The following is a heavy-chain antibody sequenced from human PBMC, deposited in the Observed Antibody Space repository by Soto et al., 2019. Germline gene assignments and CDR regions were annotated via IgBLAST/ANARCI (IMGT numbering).Heavy chain of an antibody. V-gene: IGHV3-30*18. D-gene: IGHD5-18*01. CDR2: ISYDGSNK. Sequence: QVQLVESGGGVVQPGRSLRLSCAASGFTFSSYGMRWVRQAPGKGLEWVAVISYDGSNKYYADSVKGRFTIYRDNSKNTLYLQMNSLRAEDTAVYYCAQGETAMALGDAFDIWGQGTMVTVSS. J-gene: IGHJ3*02. CDR1: GFTFSSYG. CDR3: AQGETAMALGDAFDI.